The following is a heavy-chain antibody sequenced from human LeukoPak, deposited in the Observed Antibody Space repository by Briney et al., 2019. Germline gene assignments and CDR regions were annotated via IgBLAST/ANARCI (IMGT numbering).Heavy chain of an antibody. V-gene: IGHV3-23*01. CDR3: AKRLSYYVDY. J-gene: IGHJ4*02. Sequence: GGSLRLSCAASGFIFTSYSMNWVRQAPGKGLEWVSAISGSGGSTYYADSVKGRFTISRDNSKNTLYLQMNSLRAEDTAVYYCAKRLSYYVDYCGQGTLVTVSS. CDR1: GFIFTSYS. CDR2: ISGSGGST.